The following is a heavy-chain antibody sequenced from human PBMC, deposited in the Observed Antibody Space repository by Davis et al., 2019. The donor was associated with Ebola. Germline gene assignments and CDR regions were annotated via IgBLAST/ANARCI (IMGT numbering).Heavy chain of an antibody. J-gene: IGHJ6*02. D-gene: IGHD3-10*01. CDR1: GDSISSSKW. Sequence: MPGGSLRLSCVVSGDSISSSKWWTWVRQPPGKGLEWIGEIFHIGSTNYNPSLKSRVAMSVDKSTNHFYLKMTSVTAADTAVYYCARSVRTYHTLTAKYYYGMDVWGQGTTVTVSS. CDR3: ARSVRTYHTLTAKYYYGMDV. CDR2: IFHIGST. V-gene: IGHV4-4*02.